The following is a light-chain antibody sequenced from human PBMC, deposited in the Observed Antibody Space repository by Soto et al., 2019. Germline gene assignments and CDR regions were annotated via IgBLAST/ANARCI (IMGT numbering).Light chain of an antibody. CDR3: SSYTTSCYV. Sequence: QSVLTQPASVSGPPGQSITISCTGTSRDVGGNNYVSWYQQHPGTAPKLIIYDVSGRPSGVSNRFSGSRSGNTASLTLSGLQAQDEAVYYCSSYTTSCYVFGTGTKVTV. CDR2: DVS. J-gene: IGLJ1*01. CDR1: SRDVGGNNY. V-gene: IGLV2-14*01.